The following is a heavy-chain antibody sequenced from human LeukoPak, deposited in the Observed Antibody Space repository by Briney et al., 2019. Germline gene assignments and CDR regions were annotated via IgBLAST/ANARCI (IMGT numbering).Heavy chain of an antibody. CDR2: INSGGST. D-gene: IGHD2-21*02. CDR3: ARERVVVTAVDAFDI. CDR1: GFTVCSNY. Sequence: PGGSLRLSCAASGFTVCSNYMSWVRQAPGKGLEWVSVINSGGSTYYADSVKGRFTISRDNSKNTLYLQMNSLRAEDTAVYYCARERVVVTAVDAFDIWGQGTMVTVSS. V-gene: IGHV3-66*01. J-gene: IGHJ3*02.